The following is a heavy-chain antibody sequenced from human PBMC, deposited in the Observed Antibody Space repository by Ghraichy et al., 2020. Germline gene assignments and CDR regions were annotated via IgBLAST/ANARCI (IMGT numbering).Heavy chain of an antibody. D-gene: IGHD3/OR15-3a*01. CDR1: GFSLTDSW. CDR2: LSPAANII. V-gene: IGHV3-74*01. J-gene: IGHJ4*02. CDR3: ARGEFGLVD. Sequence: LSLTCAASGFSLTDSWMYWVRQVPGKGLVWVSHLSPAANIINYVESVRGRLTISRDTAKNTLFLQMDSLRVDDTAIYYCARGEFGLVDWGRGTLVTVSA.